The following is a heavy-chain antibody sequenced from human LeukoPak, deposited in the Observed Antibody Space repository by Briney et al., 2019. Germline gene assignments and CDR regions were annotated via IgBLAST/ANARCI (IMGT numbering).Heavy chain of an antibody. J-gene: IGHJ5*02. V-gene: IGHV4-38-2*02. CDR2: TSHSDSP. D-gene: IGHD3-16*01. Sequence: SETLSLTCSVSGMSITSRHYWGWIRPPPGKGLEWIGSTSHSDSPYYNPSLESRVSVSLDTSRNQFSLKSTSVTAADTAVYYCARDFGETSLPNWFDPWGQGTLVIVSS. CDR1: GMSITSRHY. CDR3: ARDFGETSLPNWFDP.